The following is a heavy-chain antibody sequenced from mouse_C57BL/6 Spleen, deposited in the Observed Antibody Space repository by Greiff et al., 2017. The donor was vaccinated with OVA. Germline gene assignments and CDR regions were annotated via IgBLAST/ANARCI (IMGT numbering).Heavy chain of an antibody. CDR3: AREGTTVVATGFDY. V-gene: IGHV1-72*01. CDR1: GYTFTSYW. CDR2: IDPDGGGT. J-gene: IGHJ2*01. Sequence: QVQLQQPGAELVKPGASVKLSCKASGYTFTSYWMHWVKQRPGRGLEWIGRIDPDGGGTKYNEKFKSKATLTVDKPSSTSYMQLSSLTSEDAAVYYCAREGTTVVATGFDYWGKGTTLTVSS. D-gene: IGHD1-1*01.